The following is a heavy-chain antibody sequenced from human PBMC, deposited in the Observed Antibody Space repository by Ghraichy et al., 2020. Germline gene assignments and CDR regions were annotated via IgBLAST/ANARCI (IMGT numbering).Heavy chain of an antibody. CDR1: GYTFTGYY. CDR3: ARDSSDYYDSNGNHILGDFDH. D-gene: IGHD3-22*01. J-gene: IGHJ4*02. V-gene: IGHV1-2*02. CDR2: INPNSGGT. Sequence: ASVKVSCKASGYTFTGYYMHWVRQAPGQGLEWMGWINPNSGGTNYAQKFQGRVTMTRDTSISTAYMELSRLRPDDTAVYYCARDSSDYYDSNGNHILGDFDHWGQGTLVTVSS.